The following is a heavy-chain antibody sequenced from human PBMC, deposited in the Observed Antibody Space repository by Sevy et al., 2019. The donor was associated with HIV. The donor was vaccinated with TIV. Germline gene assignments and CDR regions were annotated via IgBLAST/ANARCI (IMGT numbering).Heavy chain of an antibody. CDR3: ARSRGVVRAHFDY. CDR1: GFTFSSYA. D-gene: IGHD2-15*01. V-gene: IGHV3-30-3*01. J-gene: IGHJ4*02. Sequence: GGSLRLSCAASGFTFSSYAMHWVRQAPGKGLEWVAVISYDGSNKYYADSVKGRFTISRDNSKNTLYLQVNSLRAEDTAVYYCARSRGVVRAHFDYWGQGTLVTVSS. CDR2: ISYDGSNK.